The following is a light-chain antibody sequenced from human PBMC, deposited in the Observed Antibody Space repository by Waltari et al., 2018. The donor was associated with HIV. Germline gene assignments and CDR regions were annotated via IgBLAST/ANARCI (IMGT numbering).Light chain of an antibody. Sequence: DIVVTQSPDSLVVSLGERATINCRSSRELLYRDNNKNYLAWYRQKPGQPPKLLIYWASTRESGVPDRLSGSGSGTDFALTISNLQPEDVAVYYCQQYHSVPYTFGQGTRLEI. CDR1: RELLYRDNNKNY. V-gene: IGKV4-1*01. J-gene: IGKJ2*01. CDR2: WAS. CDR3: QQYHSVPYT.